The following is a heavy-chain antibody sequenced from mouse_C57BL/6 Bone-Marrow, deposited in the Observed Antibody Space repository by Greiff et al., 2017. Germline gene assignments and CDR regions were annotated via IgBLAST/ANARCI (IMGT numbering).Heavy chain of an antibody. CDR1: GYTFTSYW. CDR2: IHPNSGST. Sequence: VQLQQPGAELVKPGASVKLSCKASGYTFTSYWMHWVKQRPGQGLEWIGMIHPNSGSTNYNEKFKSKATLTVDKPSSTAYMQLSSLTSEDSAVYYCAREDVTYYAMDYWGQGTSVTVSS. J-gene: IGHJ4*01. CDR3: AREDVTYYAMDY. V-gene: IGHV1-64*01. D-gene: IGHD2-1*01.